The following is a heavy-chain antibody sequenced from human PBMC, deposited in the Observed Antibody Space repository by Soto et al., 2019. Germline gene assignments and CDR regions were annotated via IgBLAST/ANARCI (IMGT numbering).Heavy chain of an antibody. D-gene: IGHD2-15*01. V-gene: IGHV3-23*01. CDR3: AKRRGAGGHFDY. Sequence: GGSLRLSCAASGFTFSSYAMGWVRQGPGKGLEWVAVVSIGGSTHYADSVRGRFTISRDNSKNTLSLQMNSLTAEDTAVYFCAKRRGAGGHFDYWGQGALVTVS. J-gene: IGHJ4*02. CDR1: GFTFSSYA. CDR2: VSIGGST.